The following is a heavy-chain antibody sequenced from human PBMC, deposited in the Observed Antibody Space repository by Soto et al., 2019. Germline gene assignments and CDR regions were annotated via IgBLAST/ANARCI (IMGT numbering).Heavy chain of an antibody. CDR1: GGTFSSYT. Sequence: QVQLVQSGAEVKKPGSSVKVSCKASGGTFSSYTISWVRQAPGQGLEWMGRIIPILGIANYAQKFQGRDTITADKSPSTAYMELSSLRSEDTDVYYCARGRGSSGWYGGDYYYGMDVWGQGTTVTVSS. CDR3: ARGRGSSGWYGGDYYYGMDV. CDR2: IIPILGIA. D-gene: IGHD6-19*01. V-gene: IGHV1-69*02. J-gene: IGHJ6*02.